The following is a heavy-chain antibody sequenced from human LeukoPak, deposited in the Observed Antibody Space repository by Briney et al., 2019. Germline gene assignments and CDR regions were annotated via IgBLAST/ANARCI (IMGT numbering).Heavy chain of an antibody. Sequence: ASVKVSCKASGYTFTGYYMHWVRQAPGQGLEWMGWINPNSGGTNYAQKFQGRVTMTRDTSISTAYMELNRLRSDDTAVYYCARVRSSGWYEYYFDYWGQGTLVTVSS. V-gene: IGHV1-2*02. CDR3: ARVRSSGWYEYYFDY. CDR2: INPNSGGT. J-gene: IGHJ4*02. CDR1: GYTFTGYY. D-gene: IGHD6-19*01.